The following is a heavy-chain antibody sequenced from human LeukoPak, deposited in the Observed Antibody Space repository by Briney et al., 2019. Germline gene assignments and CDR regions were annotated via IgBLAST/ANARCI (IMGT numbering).Heavy chain of an antibody. J-gene: IGHJ6*03. CDR3: ARGGGNSMYYYYYYMDV. D-gene: IGHD4-23*01. CDR2: INHSGST. Sequence: PSETLSLTCAVSGGSFSGYYWSWIRQPPGKGLEWIGEINHSGSTNYNPSLKSRVTISVDTSKNQFSLKLSSVTAADTAVYYCARGGGNSMYYYYYYMDVWGKGTTVTVSS. CDR1: GGSFSGYY. V-gene: IGHV4-34*01.